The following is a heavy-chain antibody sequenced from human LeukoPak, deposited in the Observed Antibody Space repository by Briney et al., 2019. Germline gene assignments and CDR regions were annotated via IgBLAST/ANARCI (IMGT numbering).Heavy chain of an antibody. Sequence: SGPTLVNPTQTLTLTCTFSGFSLTTSGVGVGWIRQPPGKALEWLANIFWNDAQRYSPSLKSRLTITRDTSKNQVVLTMTNVDPVDTATYYCAHQTYVRSSWGKEYYMDVWGKGTTVTISS. J-gene: IGHJ6*03. CDR2: IFWNDAQ. D-gene: IGHD3-10*02. CDR3: AHQTYVRSSWGKEYYMDV. V-gene: IGHV2-5*01. CDR1: GFSLTTSGVG.